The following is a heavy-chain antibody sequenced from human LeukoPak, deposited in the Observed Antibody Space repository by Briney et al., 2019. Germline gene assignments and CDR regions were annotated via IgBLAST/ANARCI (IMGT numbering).Heavy chain of an antibody. CDR2: ISSSSSYI. D-gene: IGHD3-3*01. CDR3: ARDVGQGVVIIYYFDY. V-gene: IGHV3-21*01. CDR1: GFTFSSYS. J-gene: IGHJ4*02. Sequence: GGSLRLSCAASGFTFSSYSMNWVRQAPGKGLEWVSSISSSSSYIYYADSVKGRFTISRDNAKNSLYLQMNSLRAEDTAVYYCARDVGQGVVIIYYFDYWGQGTLVTVSS.